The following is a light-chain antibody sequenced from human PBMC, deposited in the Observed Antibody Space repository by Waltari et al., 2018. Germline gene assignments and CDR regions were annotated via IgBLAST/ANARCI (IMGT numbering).Light chain of an antibody. CDR1: QGIGSW. CDR3: QQANSFPVT. Sequence: DIHMTQSPSSVSASVGDRVTIACRASQGIGSWLAWYQQKPGKAPKILIYGALNRETGVPSRFSGGRSGTNFTLTITSLQPEDFATYYCQQANSFPVTFGPGTTVDIK. J-gene: IGKJ3*01. V-gene: IGKV1D-12*01. CDR2: GAL.